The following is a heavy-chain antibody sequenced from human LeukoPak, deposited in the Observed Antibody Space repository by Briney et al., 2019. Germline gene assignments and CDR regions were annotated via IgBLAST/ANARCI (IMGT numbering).Heavy chain of an antibody. CDR1: GYTFTTYA. CDR2: INTNTGNP. CDR3: ARANLWFGELGWIDP. J-gene: IGHJ5*02. Sequence: ASVKVSCKASGYTFTTYAMNWVRLAPGQGLEWMGWINTNTGNPTYAQGFTGRFVFSLDTSVNTAYLQISSLKADDTAVYYCARANLWFGELGWIDPWGQGTLVTVSS. V-gene: IGHV7-4-1*02. D-gene: IGHD3-10*01.